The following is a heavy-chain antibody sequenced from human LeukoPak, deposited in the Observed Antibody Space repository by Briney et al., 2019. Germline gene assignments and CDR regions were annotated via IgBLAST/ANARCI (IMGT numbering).Heavy chain of an antibody. D-gene: IGHD6-13*01. J-gene: IGHJ5*02. CDR1: GFTFSSYG. V-gene: IGHV3-33*01. Sequence: GGSLRLSCAASGFTFSSYGMHWVRQAPGKGREWVAVIWYDGSNKYYADSVKGRFTISRDNSKNTLYLQMNSLRAEDTAVYYCARGYSSSWDNWFDPWGQGTLVTVSS. CDR3: ARGYSSSWDNWFDP. CDR2: IWYDGSNK.